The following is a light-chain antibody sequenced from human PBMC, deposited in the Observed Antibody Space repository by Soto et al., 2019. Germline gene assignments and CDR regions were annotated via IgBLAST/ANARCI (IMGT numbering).Light chain of an antibody. CDR1: QDISDY. CDR2: GAS. CDR3: QQYYSSYS. J-gene: IGKJ2*03. Sequence: IQMTQSPSSLSASVGDRVIITCRASQDISDYVAWYQHKPGRAPKLLIYGASTLQSGVPPRFSGSGSETEFMLTISRLQSEDFATYYCQQYYSSYSFGQGTKVDIK. V-gene: IGKV1-8*01.